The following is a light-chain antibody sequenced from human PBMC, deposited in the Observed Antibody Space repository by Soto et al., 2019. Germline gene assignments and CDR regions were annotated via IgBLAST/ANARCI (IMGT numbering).Light chain of an antibody. CDR3: LQDSNYPYI. CDR2: AAS. V-gene: IGKV1-6*01. CDR1: QGIRND. J-gene: IGKJ2*01. Sequence: AVQMTQSPSSLSASVGDRVTITCRASQGIRNDLGWYQQKPGEAPKLLIYAASSLQSGVPSRFSGSGSGTDFTLTISSLQPEDFATYYCLQDSNYPYIFGQGTKVDIK.